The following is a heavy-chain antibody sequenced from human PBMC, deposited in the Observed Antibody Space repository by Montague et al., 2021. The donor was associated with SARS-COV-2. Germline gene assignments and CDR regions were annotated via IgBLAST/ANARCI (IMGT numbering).Heavy chain of an antibody. D-gene: IGHD1-1*01. Sequence: TKYNPSLESRVTITVDTSKDQFYLKLNSVTAADTAVYYCERGATRTFDYWGQGTRVTVSS. CDR2: T. V-gene: IGHV4-59*09. J-gene: IGHJ4*02. CDR3: ERGATRTFDY.